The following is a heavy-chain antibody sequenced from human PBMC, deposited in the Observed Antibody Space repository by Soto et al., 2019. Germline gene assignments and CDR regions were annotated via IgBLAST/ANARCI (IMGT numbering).Heavy chain of an antibody. Sequence: ASVKVSSKGSGYTFTSYYMHWVRQAPGQGLEWMGMINPSGGSTSYAQKFLGRVTMTRDTSTSTVYMELSSLRSEDTAVYYCASINRPNYWFDPWGQGTPVTVSS. CDR2: INPSGGST. J-gene: IGHJ5*02. CDR1: GYTFTSYY. D-gene: IGHD7-27*01. CDR3: ASINRPNYWFDP. V-gene: IGHV1-46*03.